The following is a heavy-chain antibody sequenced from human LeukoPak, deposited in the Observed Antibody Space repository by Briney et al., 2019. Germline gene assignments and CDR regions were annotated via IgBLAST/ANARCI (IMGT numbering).Heavy chain of an antibody. CDR3: VRGPYGSGISNWFDP. CDR1: GFTFSSYG. V-gene: IGHV4-59*01. D-gene: IGHD3-10*01. J-gene: IGHJ5*02. CDR2: IYYSGDT. Sequence: SGGSLRLSCAASGFTFSSYGMSWVRQAPGKGLEWIGYIYYSGDTNYNPSLQSRVTVSVDTSKNQFSLKLTSVSAADTAVYYCVRGPYGSGISNWFDPWGQGTQVIVSS.